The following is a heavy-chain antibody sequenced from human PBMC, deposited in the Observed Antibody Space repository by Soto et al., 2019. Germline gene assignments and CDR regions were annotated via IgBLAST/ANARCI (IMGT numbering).Heavy chain of an antibody. D-gene: IGHD3-10*01. V-gene: IGHV3-23*01. CDR1: GFTFSSYA. CDR2: ISGSGGST. CDR3: AKSLSYGSGRLDY. Sequence: EVQLLESGGGLVQPGGSLRLSCAASGFTFSSYARSWVRQAPGKGLEWVSAISGSGGSTYYADSVKGRFTISRDNSKNTLYLQMNSLRAEDTAVYYCAKSLSYGSGRLDYWGQGTLVTVSS. J-gene: IGHJ4*02.